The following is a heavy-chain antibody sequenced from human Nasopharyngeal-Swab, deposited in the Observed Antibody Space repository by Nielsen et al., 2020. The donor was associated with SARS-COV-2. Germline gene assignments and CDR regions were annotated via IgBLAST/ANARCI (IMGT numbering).Heavy chain of an antibody. CDR2: IYYSGSI. D-gene: IGHD5-18*01. V-gene: IGHV4-59*13. Sequence: SETLSLTCTVSGGSISYYYWTWIRQPPGKGLEWIGSIYYSGSIHYNPSLKSRVTISLETSKNQFSLRLSSLTAADTAVYYCARGAEYSYGYYAFDIWGPGTMVTVSS. CDR3: ARGAEYSYGYYAFDI. J-gene: IGHJ3*02. CDR1: GGSISYYY.